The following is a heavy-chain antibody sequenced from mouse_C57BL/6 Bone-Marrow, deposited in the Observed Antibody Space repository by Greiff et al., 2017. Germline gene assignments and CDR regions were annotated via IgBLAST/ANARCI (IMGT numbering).Heavy chain of an antibody. Sequence: EVQLQQSGAELVRPGASVKLSCTASGFNIKDDYMHWVKQRPEQGLEWIGWIDPENGDTEYASKFQGKATITADTSSNTAYLQLSSLTSEDTAVYYCTTLITTAQATGENYFDYWGQGTTLTVSS. CDR1: GFNIKDDY. J-gene: IGHJ2*01. CDR3: TTLITTAQATGENYFDY. D-gene: IGHD1-1*01. V-gene: IGHV14-4*01. CDR2: IDPENGDT.